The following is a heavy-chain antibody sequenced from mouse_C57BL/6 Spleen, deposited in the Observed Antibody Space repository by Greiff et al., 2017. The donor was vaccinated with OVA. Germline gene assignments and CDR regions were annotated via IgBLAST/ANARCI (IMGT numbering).Heavy chain of an antibody. D-gene: IGHD2-4*01. Sequence: VKLQESDAELVKPGASVKISCKVSGYTFTDHTIHWMKQRPEQGLEWIGYIYPRDGSTKYNEKFKGKATLTADKSSSTAYMQLNSLTSEDSAGYFCARGERFYYDYDTYGMDYWGQGTSVTVSS. V-gene: IGHV1-78*01. CDR2: IYPRDGST. J-gene: IGHJ4*01. CDR1: GYTFTDHT. CDR3: ARGERFYYDYDTYGMDY.